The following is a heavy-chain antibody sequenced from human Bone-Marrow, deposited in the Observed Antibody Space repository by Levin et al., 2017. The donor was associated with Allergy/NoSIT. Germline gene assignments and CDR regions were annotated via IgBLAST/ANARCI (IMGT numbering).Heavy chain of an antibody. CDR3: ARSRYGDIDNWFDP. Sequence: GGSLRLSCAASGFTFSSYWMSWVRQAPGKGLEWVANIKQDGSEKYYVDSVKGRFTISRDNAKNSLYLQMNSLRAEDTAVYYCARSRYGDIDNWFDPWGQGTLVTVSS. V-gene: IGHV3-7*01. J-gene: IGHJ5*02. CDR1: GFTFSSYW. D-gene: IGHD4-17*01. CDR2: IKQDGSEK.